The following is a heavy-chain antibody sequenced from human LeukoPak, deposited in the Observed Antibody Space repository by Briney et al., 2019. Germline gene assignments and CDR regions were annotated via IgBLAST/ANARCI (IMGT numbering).Heavy chain of an antibody. CDR2: INAGNGNT. Sequence: GASVKVSCKASGYTFTSYAMHWVRQAPGQRLEWMGWINAGNGNTKYSQKFQGRVTITRDTSASTAYMELSSLRSEDTAVYYCARAIYSSTPGYGYWGQGTLVAVSS. CDR1: GYTFTSYA. D-gene: IGHD6-19*01. J-gene: IGHJ4*02. V-gene: IGHV1-3*01. CDR3: ARAIYSSTPGYGY.